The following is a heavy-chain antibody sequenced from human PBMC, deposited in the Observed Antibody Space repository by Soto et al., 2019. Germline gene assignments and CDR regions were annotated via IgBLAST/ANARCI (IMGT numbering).Heavy chain of an antibody. D-gene: IGHD2-2*01. Sequence: GGSLGLSCAASGFTFSSYWMSWVRQAPGKGLEWVANIKQSGSEKYYVDSVKGRFTISRDNAKNSLYLQMNSLRAEDTAVYYCARDVCNSTSCYFDYWGQGTLVTVSS. J-gene: IGHJ4*02. CDR3: ARDVCNSTSCYFDY. CDR2: IKQSGSEK. V-gene: IGHV3-7*01. CDR1: GFTFSSYW.